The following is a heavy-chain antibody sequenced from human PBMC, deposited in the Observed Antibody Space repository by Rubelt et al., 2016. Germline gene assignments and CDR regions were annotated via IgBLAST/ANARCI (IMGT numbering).Heavy chain of an antibody. CDR3: ARDLVGVVITTHDAFDI. D-gene: IGHD3-22*01. J-gene: IGHJ3*02. V-gene: IGHV1-69*06. Sequence: QVQLVQSGAEVKKPGSSVKVSCKASGGPFSSYAISWVRQAPGQGLEWMGGIIPIFGTANYAQKFQGRVTITADKSTSTAYMELSSLRSEDTAVYYCARDLVGVVITTHDAFDIWGQGTMVTVSS. CDR1: GGPFSSYA. CDR2: IIPIFGTA.